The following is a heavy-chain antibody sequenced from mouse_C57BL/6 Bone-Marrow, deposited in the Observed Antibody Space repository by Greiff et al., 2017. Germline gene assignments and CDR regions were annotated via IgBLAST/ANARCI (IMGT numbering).Heavy chain of an antibody. D-gene: IGHD2-4*01. CDR3: ERLYYDYDGFAY. Sequence: QVQLQQSGAELARPGASVKMSCKASGYTFTSYTMHWVKQRPGQGLEWIGYINPSSGYTKYNQKFKDKATLTADKSSSTAYMQLSSLTSEDSAVYDCERLYYDYDGFAYWGQGTLVTVSA. V-gene: IGHV1-4*01. J-gene: IGHJ3*01. CDR1: GYTFTSYT. CDR2: INPSSGYT.